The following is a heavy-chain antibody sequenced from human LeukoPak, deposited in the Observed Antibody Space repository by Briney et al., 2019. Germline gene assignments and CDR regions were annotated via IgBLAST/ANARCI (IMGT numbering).Heavy chain of an antibody. V-gene: IGHV1-18*04. D-gene: IGHD6-6*01. CDR2: ISAYNGNT. J-gene: IGHJ1*01. Sequence: GESLKISCKGSGYSFTSDWISWVRQAPGQGLEWMGWISAYNGNTNYAQKLQGRVTMTTDTSTSTAYMELRSLRSDDTAVYYCARDLYYSSSPEYFQHWGQGTLVAVSS. CDR3: ARDLYYSSSPEYFQH. CDR1: GYSFTSDW.